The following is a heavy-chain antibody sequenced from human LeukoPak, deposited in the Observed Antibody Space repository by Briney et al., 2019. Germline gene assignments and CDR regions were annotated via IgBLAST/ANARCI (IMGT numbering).Heavy chain of an antibody. CDR1: GGTFSSYA. V-gene: IGHV1-69*06. CDR2: SIPIFGTA. D-gene: IGHD3-9*01. J-gene: IGHJ4*02. CDR3: ARSPHILTGENFDY. Sequence: VASVKVSCKASGGTFSSYAISWVRQAPRQRPEWMVGSIPIFGTANYAQKLPGRVTITADKSTSTAYMERSSLRSEDTAVYYCARSPHILTGENFDYWGQGTLVTVSS.